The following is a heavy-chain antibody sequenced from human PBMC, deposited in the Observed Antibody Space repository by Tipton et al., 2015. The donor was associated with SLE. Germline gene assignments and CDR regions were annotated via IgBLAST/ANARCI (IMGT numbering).Heavy chain of an antibody. D-gene: IGHD3-16*01. CDR1: GYTFISYG. V-gene: IGHV1-18*01. J-gene: IGHJ4*02. CDR2: ISAYNGNT. CDR3: ARDPLNIWGKSRRRYFDY. Sequence: QLVQSGVEVKKPGASVKVSCKTSGYTFISYGISWVRQAPGQGLEWMGWISAYNGNTNYAQKLQGRVTMTTDTSTSTAYMELRSLRSDDTAVYYCARDPLNIWGKSRRRYFDYWGQGTLVTVSS.